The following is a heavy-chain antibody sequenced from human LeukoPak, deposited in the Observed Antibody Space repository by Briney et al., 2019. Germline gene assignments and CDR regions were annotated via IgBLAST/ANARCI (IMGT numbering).Heavy chain of an antibody. CDR2: ISYDGSSK. CDR3: ARPYLEWSLKFYMDV. J-gene: IGHJ6*03. V-gene: IGHV3-30*04. D-gene: IGHD3-3*02. Sequence: GGSLRLSCAASGFSFNNFAMHWVRQAPGKGLEWVAHISYDGSSKYNEDSVKGRFTISRDDSKNTLYLQMNSLRAEDTAVYYCARPYLEWSLKFYMDVWGKGTTVTISS. CDR1: GFSFNNFA.